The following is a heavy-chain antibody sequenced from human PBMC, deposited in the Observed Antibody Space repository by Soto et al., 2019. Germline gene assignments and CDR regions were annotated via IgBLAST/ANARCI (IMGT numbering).Heavy chain of an antibody. CDR2: IYHSGST. D-gene: IGHD3-10*02. V-gene: IGHV4-4*02. CDR1: GGSISSSNW. J-gene: IGHJ6*02. Sequence: QVQLQESGPGLVKPSGTLSLTCAVSGGSISSSNWWSWVRQPPGKGLEWIGEIYHSGSTNYNPSLKSRVTISVDTSKNQFSLKLSSVTAADTALYYWASVRGGYYYAMDVWGQGTTVTVSS. CDR3: ASVRGGYYYAMDV.